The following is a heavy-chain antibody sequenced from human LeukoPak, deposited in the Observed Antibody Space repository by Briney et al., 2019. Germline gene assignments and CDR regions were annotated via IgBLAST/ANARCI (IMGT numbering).Heavy chain of an antibody. J-gene: IGHJ4*02. Sequence: PGGSLRLSCAASGFTFSSYSMNWVRQAPGKGLEWVSSISSSSSYIYYADSVKGRFTISRDNAKNSLYLQMNSLRAEDTALYYCARTGEQLWSDFDYWGQGTLVTVSS. D-gene: IGHD5-18*01. V-gene: IGHV3-21*04. CDR2: ISSSSSYI. CDR3: ARTGEQLWSDFDY. CDR1: GFTFSSYS.